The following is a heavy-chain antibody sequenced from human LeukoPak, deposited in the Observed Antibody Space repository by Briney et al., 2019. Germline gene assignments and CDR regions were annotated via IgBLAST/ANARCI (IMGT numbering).Heavy chain of an antibody. Sequence: GSSVKVSCKASGGTFSSYAISWVRQAPGQGLEWMGGIIPIFGTANYAQKFQGRVTITTDESTSTAYMELSSLRSEDTAVYYCARGVQWPLDWFDPWGQGTLVTVSS. CDR1: GGTFSSYA. CDR2: IIPIFGTA. D-gene: IGHD6-19*01. V-gene: IGHV1-69*05. CDR3: ARGVQWPLDWFDP. J-gene: IGHJ5*02.